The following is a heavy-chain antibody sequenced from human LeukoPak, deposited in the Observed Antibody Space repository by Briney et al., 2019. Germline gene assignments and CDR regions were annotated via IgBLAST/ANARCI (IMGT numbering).Heavy chain of an antibody. D-gene: IGHD1-1*01. Sequence: GVSLSLPCAASVFTFRSYSMNGVREAPGRGLEGVSYISSSSITEYYADSVKGRFTISRENAKNSLYRQMNSLRAEDTAVYYCVRDGVRWNDFDHCGQGSLVTVSS. CDR2: ISSSSITE. J-gene: IGHJ4*02. CDR3: VRDGVRWNDFDH. CDR1: VFTFRSYS. V-gene: IGHV3-48*04.